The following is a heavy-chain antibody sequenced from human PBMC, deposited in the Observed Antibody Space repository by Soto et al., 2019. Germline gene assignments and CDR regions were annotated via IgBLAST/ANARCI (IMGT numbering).Heavy chain of an antibody. J-gene: IGHJ5*02. CDR1: GFTFSSYS. CDR3: ARDLSLRADP. Sequence: PGGSLRLSCAASGFTFSSYSMNWVRQAPGKGLEWVSSIISSSSYIYYADSVKGRSTISRDNAKNSLYLQMNSLRAEDTAVYYCARDLSLRADPWGQGTLVTVSS. CDR2: IISSSSYI. V-gene: IGHV3-21*01.